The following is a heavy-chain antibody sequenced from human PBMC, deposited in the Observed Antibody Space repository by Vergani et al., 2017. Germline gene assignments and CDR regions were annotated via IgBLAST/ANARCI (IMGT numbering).Heavy chain of an antibody. CDR3: VRRTDGCRGAVCYSAPVYMDV. CDR1: GYTFTGYY. J-gene: IGHJ6*03. D-gene: IGHD2-21*01. V-gene: IGHV1-2*02. CDR2: IDTKSGDT. Sequence: QVQLEQSGAEVKKPGASVKVSCKTSGYTFTGYYIHWVRQAPGQGPEWMGWIDTKSGDTSYAQQFQGRVTMTRVPSLRSAYMDLGRLTSDDSAVYYCVRRTDGCRGAVCYSAPVYMDVWGEGTTVTVSS.